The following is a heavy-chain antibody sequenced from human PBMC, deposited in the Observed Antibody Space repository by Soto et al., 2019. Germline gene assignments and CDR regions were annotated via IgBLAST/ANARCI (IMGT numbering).Heavy chain of an antibody. D-gene: IGHD2-15*01. CDR1: GFTFSTYA. J-gene: IGHJ4*02. CDR3: AKRRGAGGHFDY. Sequence: EVELLESGGGLVQPERSLRLSCAASGFTFSTYAMGWVRQAPGKGLEWVSVVSSGGGTHYADSVKGRFPVSRDNSKNTLSLQINSLRADDTAVYYCAKRRGAGGHFDYWGQGALVTVSS. V-gene: IGHV3-23*01. CDR2: VSSGGGT.